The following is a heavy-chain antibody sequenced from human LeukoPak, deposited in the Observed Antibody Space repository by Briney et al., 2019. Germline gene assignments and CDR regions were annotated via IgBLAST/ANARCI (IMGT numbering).Heavy chain of an antibody. CDR1: GFTFSSYA. V-gene: IGHV3-30-3*01. J-gene: IGHJ4*02. CDR3: ARKSITMIVVVSPPDY. CDR2: ISYDGSNK. D-gene: IGHD3-22*01. Sequence: GGSLRLSCAASGFTFSSYAMHWVRQAPGKGLEWVAVISYDGSNKYYADSVKGRFTISRDNSKNTLYLQMNSLRAEDTAVYYCARKSITMIVVVSPPDYWGQGTLVTVSS.